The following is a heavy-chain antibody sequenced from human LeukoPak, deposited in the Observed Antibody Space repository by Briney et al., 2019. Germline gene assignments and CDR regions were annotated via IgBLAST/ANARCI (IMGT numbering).Heavy chain of an antibody. D-gene: IGHD4-17*01. CDR1: GGSISSSNYS. CDR3: ARDLGYGDPYYYYGMDV. J-gene: IGHJ6*02. Sequence: PSETLSLTCTVSGGSISSSNYSWGWIRQPPGKGLEWIGSIYYSGNTYYNPSLRGRVTISVDTSKNQFSLKLSSVTAADTAVYYCARDLGYGDPYYYYGMDVWGQGTTVTVSS. CDR2: IYYSGNT. V-gene: IGHV4-39*07.